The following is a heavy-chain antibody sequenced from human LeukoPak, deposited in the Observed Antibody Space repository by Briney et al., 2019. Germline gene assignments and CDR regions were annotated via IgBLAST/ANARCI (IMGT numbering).Heavy chain of an antibody. J-gene: IGHJ4*02. CDR1: GGSISSSNYY. D-gene: IGHD2-21*02. CDR3: ARTRVVVTAIRCFDY. V-gene: IGHV4-31*03. CDR2: IYYSGST. Sequence: SETLSLTCIVSGGSISSSNYYWGWIRQPPGKGLAWIGYIYYSGSTYYNPSLKSRVTISVDTSKNQFSLKLSSVTAADTAVYYCARTRVVVTAIRCFDYWGQGTLVTVSS.